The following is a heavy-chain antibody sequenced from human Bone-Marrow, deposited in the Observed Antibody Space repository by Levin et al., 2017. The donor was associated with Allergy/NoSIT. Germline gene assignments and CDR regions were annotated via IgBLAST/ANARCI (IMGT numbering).Heavy chain of an antibody. CDR3: ASTLRERITMVRGVILDYDYGMDV. J-gene: IGHJ6*02. Sequence: GGSLRLSCAASGFTFSSYSMNWVRQAPGKGLEWVSYISSSSSTIYYADSVKGRFTISRDNAKNSLYLQMNSLRAEDTAVYYCASTLRERITMVRGVILDYDYGMDVWGQGTTVTVSS. CDR1: GFTFSSYS. V-gene: IGHV3-48*01. CDR2: ISSSSSTI. D-gene: IGHD3-10*01.